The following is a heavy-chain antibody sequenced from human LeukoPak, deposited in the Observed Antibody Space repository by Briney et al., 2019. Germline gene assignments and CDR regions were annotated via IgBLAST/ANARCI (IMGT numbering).Heavy chain of an antibody. D-gene: IGHD3-10*01. CDR2: IYYSGST. V-gene: IGHV4-39*07. Sequence: PSETLSLTCTVSGGSISSSSYYWGWIRQPPGKGLEWIGSIYYSGSTNYNPSLKSRVTISVDTSKNQFSLKLSSVTAADTAVYYCARSRSRFRDFDYWGQGTLVTVSS. CDR1: GGSISSSSYY. CDR3: ARSRSRFRDFDY. J-gene: IGHJ4*02.